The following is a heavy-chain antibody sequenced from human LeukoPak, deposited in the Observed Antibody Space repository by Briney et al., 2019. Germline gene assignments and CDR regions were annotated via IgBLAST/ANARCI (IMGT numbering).Heavy chain of an antibody. D-gene: IGHD3-9*01. Sequence: ASVKVSCKASGYTFTGYYMHWVRQAPGQGLEWMGWINPNSGGTNYAQKLQGRVTMTTDTSTSTAYMELRSLRSDDTAVYYCARDLWDYDILTGYSKVGNFDYWGQGTLVTVSS. J-gene: IGHJ4*02. CDR2: INPNSGGT. CDR3: ARDLWDYDILTGYSKVGNFDY. CDR1: GYTFTGYY. V-gene: IGHV1-2*02.